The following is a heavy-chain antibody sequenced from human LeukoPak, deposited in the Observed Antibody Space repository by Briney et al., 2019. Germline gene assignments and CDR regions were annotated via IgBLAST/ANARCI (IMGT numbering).Heavy chain of an antibody. CDR2: IDTVSRNI. Sequence: GRCLSLSCAASGFTLSSYSMSWVSQAAKKGREWVALIDTVSRNIYYADSVKGRFTISRDNAKNSLYLQMSSLRAEDTAIYYCAKESKNCGAGCYALNDGWGQGTLVTVSS. CDR1: GFTLSSYS. D-gene: IGHD2-21*02. V-gene: IGHV3-21*01. CDR3: AKESKNCGAGCYALNDG. J-gene: IGHJ4*01.